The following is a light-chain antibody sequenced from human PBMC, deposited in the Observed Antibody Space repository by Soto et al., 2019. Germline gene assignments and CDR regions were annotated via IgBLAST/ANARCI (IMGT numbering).Light chain of an antibody. V-gene: IGLV1-40*01. J-gene: IGLJ3*02. CDR2: GNS. Sequence: QSVLTQPPSVSGAPGQRVTISCTGSSSNIGAGYDVQWYQQLPGTAPKLLMYGNSNRPSGVPDRFSGSKSGTSASLAITGLQAEDEADYYCQSYDSSLSGWVFGGGTKVTVL. CDR1: SSNIGAGYD. CDR3: QSYDSSLSGWV.